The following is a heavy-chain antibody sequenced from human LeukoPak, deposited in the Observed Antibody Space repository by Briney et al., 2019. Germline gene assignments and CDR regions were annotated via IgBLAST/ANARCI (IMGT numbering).Heavy chain of an antibody. Sequence: QSGGSLRLSCAASGFTFSSYAMHWVRQAPGKGLEWVAVISYDGSNKYYADSVKGRFTISRDNSKNTLYLQMNSLRAEDTAVYYCAKDGGGYYPSYYYYMDVWGKGITVTISS. V-gene: IGHV3-30*04. CDR2: ISYDGSNK. J-gene: IGHJ6*03. D-gene: IGHD3-22*01. CDR1: GFTFSSYA. CDR3: AKDGGGYYPSYYYYMDV.